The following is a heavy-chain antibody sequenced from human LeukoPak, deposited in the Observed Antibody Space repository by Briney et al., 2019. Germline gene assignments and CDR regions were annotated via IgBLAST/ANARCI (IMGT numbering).Heavy chain of an antibody. CDR2: ISHSGDAT. CDR1: GIAFDKNA. Sequence: PGGSLRLSCAAFGIAFDKNAMTWVRQAPGKGLEWVSTISHSGDATHYADSVKGRFTISRDNSKNTVSLQMNSLRVEDTAVYYCAKESPRFDYWGQGTLVTVSS. V-gene: IGHV3-23*01. J-gene: IGHJ4*02. CDR3: AKESPRFDY.